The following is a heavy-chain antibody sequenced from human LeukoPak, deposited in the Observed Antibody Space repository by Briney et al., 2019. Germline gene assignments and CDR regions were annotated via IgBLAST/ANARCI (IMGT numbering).Heavy chain of an antibody. J-gene: IGHJ6*03. CDR2: ISSSSSYI. CDR3: ARDPALGAGYYYMDV. Sequence: GGSLRLSCAASGFTFSSYSMNWVRQAPGKGLEWVSSISSSSSYIYYADSVKGRFTISRDNAKNSPYLQMNSLRAEDTAVYYCARDPALGAGYYYMDVWGKGTTVTVSS. V-gene: IGHV3-21*01. D-gene: IGHD1-26*01. CDR1: GFTFSSYS.